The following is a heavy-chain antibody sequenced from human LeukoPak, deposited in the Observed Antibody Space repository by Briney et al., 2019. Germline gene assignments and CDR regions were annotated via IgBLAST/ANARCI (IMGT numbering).Heavy chain of an antibody. Sequence: KPSETLSLTCTVSGGSISSSSYYWSWIRQPPGKGLEWIGSIYYSGSTYYNPSLKSRVTISVDTSKNQFSLKLSSVTAADTAVYYCARVAVALGANYDFWMYYFDYWGQGTLVTVSS. CDR1: GGSISSSSYY. D-gene: IGHD3-3*01. CDR3: ARVAVALGANYDFWMYYFDY. CDR2: IYYSGST. J-gene: IGHJ4*02. V-gene: IGHV4-39*07.